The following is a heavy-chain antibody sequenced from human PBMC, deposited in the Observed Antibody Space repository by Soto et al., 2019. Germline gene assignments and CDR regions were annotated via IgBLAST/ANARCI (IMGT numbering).Heavy chain of an antibody. Sequence: SETLSLTCFVSGDSITSYHLSWIRQFPGKGLAWIAYTSYTGHTNYNPSLQSRVTISMDTSKKQLSLKLTSMTAADTAVYYCARDMHPCFTHYFDPWGQGTLVTVSS. V-gene: IGHV4-59*01. CDR1: GDSITSYH. CDR3: ARDMHPCFTHYFDP. CDR2: TSYTGHT. J-gene: IGHJ5*02. D-gene: IGHD1-26*01.